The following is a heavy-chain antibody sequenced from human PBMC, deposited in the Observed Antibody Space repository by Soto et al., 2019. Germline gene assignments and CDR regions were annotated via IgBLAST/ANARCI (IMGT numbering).Heavy chain of an antibody. CDR2: ISYDGSNK. Sequence: RRLSCAASGFTFISYAMHWVRQAPGKGLEWVAVISYDGSNKYYADSVKGRFTISRDNSKNTLYLQMNSLRAEDTAVYYCARDLQRLQRGIGEYWGQRTLVTVSS. J-gene: IGHJ4*02. D-gene: IGHD6-25*01. CDR1: GFTFISYA. V-gene: IGHV3-30-3*01. CDR3: ARDLQRLQRGIGEY.